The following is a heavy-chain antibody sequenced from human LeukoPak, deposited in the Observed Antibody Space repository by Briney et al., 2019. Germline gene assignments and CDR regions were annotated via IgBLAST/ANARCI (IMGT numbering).Heavy chain of an antibody. CDR1: GYTFTSYD. Sequence: AASVKVSCKASGYTFTSYDINWVRQATGQGLEWVGWINHNSGNTGYAQKFQGRVTVTRNTSISTAYMELSSLRSEDTAVYYCASSRGIVGASAFDHWAQGTLVSVSS. V-gene: IGHV1-8*03. J-gene: IGHJ4*02. D-gene: IGHD1-26*01. CDR2: INHNSGNT. CDR3: ASSRGIVGASAFDH.